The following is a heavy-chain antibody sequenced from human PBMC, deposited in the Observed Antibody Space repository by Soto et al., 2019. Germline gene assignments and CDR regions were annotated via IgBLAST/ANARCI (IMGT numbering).Heavy chain of an antibody. CDR3: VRHVGDRLWYFDY. D-gene: IGHD2-21*01. CDR2: IYYSGTT. Sequence: SETLSLTCTVSGDSIRSGSYHWAWIRQSPGKGLEWIASIYYSGTTYYNPSLKSRVTISVDSSRNQLSVNLGSVTAADTAAYFCVRHVGDRLWYFDYWGQGTPVTVSS. J-gene: IGHJ4*02. V-gene: IGHV4-39*01. CDR1: GDSIRSGSYH.